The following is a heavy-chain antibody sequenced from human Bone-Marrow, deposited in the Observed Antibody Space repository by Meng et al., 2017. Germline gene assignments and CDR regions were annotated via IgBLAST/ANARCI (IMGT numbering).Heavy chain of an antibody. D-gene: IGHD3-9*01. Sequence: ASVKVSCKASGYTFTSYDINWVRQATGQGLEWMGWMNPNSGNTGYAQKFQGRVTITRNTSISTAYMELSSLRSDDTAVYYCARGGTNLLRYFDWLGTYYYYGMDVWGQGTTVTVSS. CDR3: ARGGTNLLRYFDWLGTYYYYGMDV. J-gene: IGHJ6*02. CDR1: GYTFTSYD. CDR2: MNPNSGNT. V-gene: IGHV1-8*03.